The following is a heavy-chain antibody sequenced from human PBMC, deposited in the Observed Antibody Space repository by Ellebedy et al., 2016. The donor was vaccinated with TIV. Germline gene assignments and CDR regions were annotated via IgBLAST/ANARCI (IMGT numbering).Heavy chain of an antibody. J-gene: IGHJ5*02. V-gene: IGHV3-33*01. CDR3: AREGYCSSTSCYFSWFDP. CDR1: GFTFSSYG. Sequence: PGGSLRLSCAASGFTFSSYGMHRVRQAPGKGLEWVAVIWYDGSNKYYADSVKGRFTISRDNSKNTLYLQMNSLRAEDTAVYYCAREGYCSSTSCYFSWFDPWGQGTLVTVSS. CDR2: IWYDGSNK. D-gene: IGHD2-2*01.